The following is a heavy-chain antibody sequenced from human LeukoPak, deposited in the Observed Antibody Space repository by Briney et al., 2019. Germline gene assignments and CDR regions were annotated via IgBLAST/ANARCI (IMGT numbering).Heavy chain of an antibody. D-gene: IGHD6-13*01. CDR3: ARERGSSSWHDY. V-gene: IGHV4-4*07. CDR1: GGSISNYY. CDR2: IYSSGST. J-gene: IGHJ4*02. Sequence: SETLSLTCSVSGGSISNYYWSWIRQPAGKGLEWIGRIYSSGSTNYSPSLKSRVTMSVDTSKNQFSLRLSSVTAAGTAVYYCARERGSSSWHDYWGQGTLVTVSS.